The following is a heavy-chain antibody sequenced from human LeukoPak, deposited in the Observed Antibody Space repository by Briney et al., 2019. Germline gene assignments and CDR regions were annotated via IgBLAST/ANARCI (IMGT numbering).Heavy chain of an antibody. CDR2: IYYVGSP. V-gene: IGHV4-39*01. Sequence: SETLSLTCSVSGDSIRSGDSYWGWIRQDPRKGLEWIACIYYVGSPHYNPSLNSRRVTMSVDTTKNQFSLTLTSVTAADTAVYYCARLPITKRAMDVWGQGTTVTVSS. CDR1: GDSIRSGDSY. D-gene: IGHD3-3*01. CDR3: ARLPITKRAMDV. J-gene: IGHJ6*02.